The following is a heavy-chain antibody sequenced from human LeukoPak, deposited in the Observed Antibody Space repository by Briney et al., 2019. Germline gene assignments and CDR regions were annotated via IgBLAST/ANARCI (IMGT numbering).Heavy chain of an antibody. J-gene: IGHJ4*02. D-gene: IGHD6-19*01. CDR2: ISYDGSNK. CDR3: ARDDRPVAGTVDY. V-gene: IGHV3-30*04. CDR1: GFTFSSYA. Sequence: GGSLRLSCAASGFTFSSYAMHWVRQAPGKGLEWVAVISYDGSNKYYADSVKGRFTISRDNAKNSLYLQMNSLRAEDTAVYYCARDDRPVAGTVDYWGQGTLVTVSS.